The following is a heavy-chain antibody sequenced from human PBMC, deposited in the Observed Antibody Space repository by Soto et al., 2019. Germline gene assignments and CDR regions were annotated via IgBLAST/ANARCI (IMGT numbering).Heavy chain of an antibody. D-gene: IGHD3-16*01. J-gene: IGHJ4*02. CDR1: GFSPSPYW. Sequence: GGSLRLPCAASGFSPSPYWIHWVRQAPGRGLKWVSRLSSDGFGAAYADSVKGRFFISRDIARNTLFLQMNSLRADDTAVYYCARDLGGPDYWGRGTSVTV. CDR2: LSSDGFGA. V-gene: IGHV3-74*03. CDR3: ARDLGGPDY.